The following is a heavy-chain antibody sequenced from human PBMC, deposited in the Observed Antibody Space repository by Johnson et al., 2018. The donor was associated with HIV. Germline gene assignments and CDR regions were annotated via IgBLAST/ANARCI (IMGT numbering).Heavy chain of an antibody. J-gene: IGHJ3*02. CDR3: ARGEYDYGDYVDAFDI. CDR2: ISWNSGSI. CDR1: GFTFDDYA. V-gene: IGHV3-9*01. D-gene: IGHD4-17*01. Sequence: VQLVESGGGLVQPGRSLRLSCAASGFTFDDYAMHWVRQAPGKGLEWVSGISWNSGSIGYADSVKGRFTISRDNAKNSLYLQMNSLRAEDTAVYYCARGEYDYGDYVDAFDIWGQGTMVTGSS.